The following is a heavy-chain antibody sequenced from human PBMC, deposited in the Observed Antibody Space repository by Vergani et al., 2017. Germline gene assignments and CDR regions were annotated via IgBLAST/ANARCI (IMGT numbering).Heavy chain of an antibody. J-gene: IGHJ5*01. CDR3: VRTEYCTGIACNTRFDS. Sequence: EVQLVESGGGSVQSGGSLRLSCVASGFSFNTYWMHWVRQVPGKELIWVELIDEYGNRATYGDFETGRFTISRDNAKNTVFLQMHNLRADDAGVYYCVRTEYCTGIACNTRFDSWGQGALVTVSS. V-gene: IGHV3-74*03. D-gene: IGHD2-8*02. CDR2: IDEYGNRA. CDR1: GFSFNTYW.